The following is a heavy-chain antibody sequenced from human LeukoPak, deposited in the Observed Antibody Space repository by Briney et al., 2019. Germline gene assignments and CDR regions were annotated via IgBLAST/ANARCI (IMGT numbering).Heavy chain of an antibody. D-gene: IGHD4-17*01. V-gene: IGHV3-33*01. CDR1: GFTFTSCG. Sequence: PGRSLRLSCSASGFTFTSCGMHWVRQAPGKGLEWVAVIWYDGSNKYYADSVKGRFTISRDNSKNTLYLQMSSLRAEDTAVYYCARGDLYGDYVILNWGQGTLVTVSS. CDR3: ARGDLYGDYVILN. J-gene: IGHJ4*02. CDR2: IWYDGSNK.